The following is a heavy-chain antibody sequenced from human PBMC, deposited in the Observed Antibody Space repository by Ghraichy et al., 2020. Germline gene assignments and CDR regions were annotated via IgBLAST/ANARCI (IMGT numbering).Heavy chain of an antibody. J-gene: IGHJ4*02. V-gene: IGHV3-23*01. D-gene: IGHD1-1*01. CDR3: AKGRVRTGGTTFDF. CDR2: ISDSGDSP. Sequence: GALRLSCAASGFTFSTYAMSWVRQAPGKGLEWVSVISDSGDSPYYADSVKGRFTISRDNSKNTLYLQMNSLRADDTALYYCAKGRVRTGGTTFDFWGQGTLVTVSS. CDR1: GFTFSTYA.